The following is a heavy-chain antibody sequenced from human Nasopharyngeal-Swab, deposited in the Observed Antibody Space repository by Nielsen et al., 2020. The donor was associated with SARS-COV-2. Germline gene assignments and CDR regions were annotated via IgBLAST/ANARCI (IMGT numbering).Heavy chain of an antibody. Sequence: SEILSLTCTVSGGSISSGDYYWSWIRQPPGKGLEWIGYIYFDGSTNYNASLKSRVTISEDTSKNQFSLKLTSVTAADTAVYYCARGDMLYYGSGTYWGQGTLVTVSS. J-gene: IGHJ4*02. CDR2: IYFDGST. CDR3: ARGDMLYYGSGTY. V-gene: IGHV4-30-4*01. D-gene: IGHD3-10*01. CDR1: GGSISSGDYY.